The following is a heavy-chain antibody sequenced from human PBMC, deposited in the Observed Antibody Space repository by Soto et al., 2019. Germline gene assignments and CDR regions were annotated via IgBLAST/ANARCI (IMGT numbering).Heavy chain of an antibody. CDR1: GYTFTSYG. CDR2: ISAYNGNT. D-gene: IGHD6-13*01. Sequence: QVQLVQSGAEVKKPGASVKVSCKASGYTFTSYGISWVRQAPGQGLAWMGWISAYNGNTNYAQKLQGRVTMTTDTSTSTAYMELRSLRSDDTAVYYCARDLDSSSWYGYYYYYYGMDVWGQGTTVTVSS. CDR3: ARDLDSSSWYGYYYYYYGMDV. J-gene: IGHJ6*02. V-gene: IGHV1-18*04.